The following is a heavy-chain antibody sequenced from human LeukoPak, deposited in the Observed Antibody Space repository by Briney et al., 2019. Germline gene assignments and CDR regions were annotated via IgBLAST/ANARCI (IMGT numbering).Heavy chain of an antibody. CDR3: ARDRYYGSGSYSYGMDV. D-gene: IGHD3-10*01. CDR2: INPNSGGT. V-gene: IGHV1-2*04. Sequence: GASVKVSCKASGYTFTGYYMHWVRQAPGQGLEWMGWINPNSGGTNYAQKFQGWVTMTRDTSISTAYMELSRLRSDDTAVYYCARDRYYGSGSYSYGMDVWGQGTTVTVSS. CDR1: GYTFTGYY. J-gene: IGHJ6*02.